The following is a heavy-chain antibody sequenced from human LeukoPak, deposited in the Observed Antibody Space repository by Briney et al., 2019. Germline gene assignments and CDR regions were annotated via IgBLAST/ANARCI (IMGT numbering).Heavy chain of an antibody. CDR3: AKALGYSSGWYDY. V-gene: IGHV3-9*01. D-gene: IGHD6-19*01. CDR1: GFTFSSYA. J-gene: IGHJ4*02. Sequence: GGSLRLSCAASGFTFSSYAMSWVRQAPGKGLEWVSGISWNSGSIGYADSVKGRFTISRDNAKNSLYLQMNSLRAEDTAVYYCAKALGYSSGWYDYWGQGTLVTVSS. CDR2: ISWNSGSI.